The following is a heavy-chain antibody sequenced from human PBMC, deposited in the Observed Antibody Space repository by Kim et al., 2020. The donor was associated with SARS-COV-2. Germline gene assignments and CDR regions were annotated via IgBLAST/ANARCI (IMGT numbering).Heavy chain of an antibody. CDR1: GYSISSGYY. J-gene: IGHJ1*01. Sequence: SETLSLTCAVSGYSISSGYYWGWLRQPPGKGLEWIGSVHHSGSTYYNPSLKSRVGISIDTSKNQFSLRLNSVTAADTAVYYCTSKYYYDTSGFSYADWWGQGTLVTVSS. CDR3: TSKYYYDTSGFSYADW. CDR2: VHHSGST. D-gene: IGHD3-22*01. V-gene: IGHV4-38-2*01.